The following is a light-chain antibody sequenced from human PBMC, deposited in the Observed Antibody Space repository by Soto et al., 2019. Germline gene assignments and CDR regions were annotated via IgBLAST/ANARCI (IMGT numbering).Light chain of an antibody. V-gene: IGKV3-20*01. Sequence: EIVLTQSPGTLSLSLGERATLSCRASQSITNNYLAWYQQKPGQAPRLLIYLASNRAAGIPDRFSGSGSGADFTLTINRPEPEDFAVYHCQQYGSSPWTFGQGTKVDIQ. CDR3: QQYGSSPWT. CDR2: LAS. J-gene: IGKJ1*01. CDR1: QSITNNY.